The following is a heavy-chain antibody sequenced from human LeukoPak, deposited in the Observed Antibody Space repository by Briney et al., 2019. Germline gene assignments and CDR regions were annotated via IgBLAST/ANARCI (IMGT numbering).Heavy chain of an antibody. CDR1: GFTFSSYW. Sequence: PGGSLRLSCAASGFTFSSYWMSRVRQAPGKGLEWVANIKQDGSEKYYVDSVKGRFTISRDNAKNSLYLQMNSLRAEDTAVYYCARVGGVVPAMPLCFFDYWGQGTLVTVSS. D-gene: IGHD2-2*01. J-gene: IGHJ4*02. V-gene: IGHV3-7*01. CDR2: IKQDGSEK. CDR3: ARVGGVVPAMPLCFFDY.